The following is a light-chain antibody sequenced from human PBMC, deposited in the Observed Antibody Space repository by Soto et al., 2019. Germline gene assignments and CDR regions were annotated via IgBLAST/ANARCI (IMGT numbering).Light chain of an antibody. CDR3: QKYSSAPWT. CDR1: QGISNY. J-gene: IGKJ1*01. V-gene: IGKV1-27*01. CDR2: AAS. Sequence: DTQMTQSPPSLSASVGDRVTITCRASQGISNYLAWYQQRPGKVPKLLIFAASTLQSGVPSRFSGSGSGTDFTLTISSLQPEDVAAYYCQKYSSAPWTFGQGTKVEIK.